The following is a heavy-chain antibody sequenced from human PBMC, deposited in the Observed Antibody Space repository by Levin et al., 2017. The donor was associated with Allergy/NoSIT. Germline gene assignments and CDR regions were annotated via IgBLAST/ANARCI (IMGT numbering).Heavy chain of an antibody. Sequence: GGSLRLSCAASGFIFSSYAMHWVRQAPGKGLEWVAVISYDGSNKYYADSVKGRFTISRDNSKNTLSLQMNSLRAEDTAVYYCARDPLAAAQRGYFDYWGQGTLVTVSS. V-gene: IGHV3-30-3*01. CDR3: ARDPLAAAQRGYFDY. J-gene: IGHJ4*02. CDR1: GFIFSSYA. CDR2: ISYDGSNK. D-gene: IGHD6-13*01.